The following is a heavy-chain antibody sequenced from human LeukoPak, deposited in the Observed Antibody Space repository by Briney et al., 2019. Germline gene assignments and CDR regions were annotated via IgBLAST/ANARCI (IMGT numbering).Heavy chain of an antibody. Sequence: ASVKVSCKASGGTFSSYAISWVRQAPGQGLEWMGIISPSGGSTSYAQKFQGRVTMTRDTSTSTVYMELSSLRSEDTAVYYCARGGMTSGYDYFDYWGQGTLVTVSS. CDR2: ISPSGGST. V-gene: IGHV1-46*01. J-gene: IGHJ4*02. CDR3: ARGGMTSGYDYFDY. CDR1: GGTFSSYA. D-gene: IGHD5-12*01.